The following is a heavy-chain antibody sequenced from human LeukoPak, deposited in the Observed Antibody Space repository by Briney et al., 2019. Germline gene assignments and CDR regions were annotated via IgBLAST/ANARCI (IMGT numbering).Heavy chain of an antibody. V-gene: IGHV1-18*01. CDR2: ISPSNGNT. D-gene: IGHD5-12*01. Sequence: ASVKVSCKASAYTFTSHGISWVRQAPGQGLEWMGWISPSNGNTDCAQKFQGRVTMTTDISTTTAYLELRSLRSDDTAVYYCATDTSYSWYDTFGEYWGQGTLVTVSS. CDR1: AYTFTSHG. J-gene: IGHJ4*02. CDR3: ATDTSYSWYDTFGEY.